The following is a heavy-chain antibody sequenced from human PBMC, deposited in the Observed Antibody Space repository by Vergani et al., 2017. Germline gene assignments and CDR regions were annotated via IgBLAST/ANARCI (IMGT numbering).Heavy chain of an antibody. CDR2: IYPGDSDT. Sequence: EVQLVQSGAEVKKPGESLKISCKGSGYSFTSYWIGWVRQMPGKGLEWMGIIYPGDSDTRYSPSFQGQVTISADKSISTAYLQWSSLKASDTAMYYCASAWSITGTMQAFDIWGQGTMVTVSS. CDR3: ASAWSITGTMQAFDI. D-gene: IGHD1-7*01. J-gene: IGHJ3*02. V-gene: IGHV5-51*03. CDR1: GYSFTSYW.